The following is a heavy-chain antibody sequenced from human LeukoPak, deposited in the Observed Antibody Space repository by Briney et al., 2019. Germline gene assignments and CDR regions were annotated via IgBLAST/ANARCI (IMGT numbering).Heavy chain of an antibody. CDR3: ARDLEDAFDI. CDR1: GFAFSSYS. J-gene: IGHJ3*02. Sequence: GGSLRLSCAASGFAFSSYSMNWVRQAPGKGLEWVSSISSSSSYIYYADSVKGRFTISRDNAKNSLYLQMNSLRAEDTAVYYCARDLEDAFDIWGQGTMVTVSS. V-gene: IGHV3-21*01. CDR2: ISSSSSYI.